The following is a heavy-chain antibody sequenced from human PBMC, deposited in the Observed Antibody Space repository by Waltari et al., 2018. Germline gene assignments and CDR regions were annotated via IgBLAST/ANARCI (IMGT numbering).Heavy chain of an antibody. CDR1: GGTFSSYA. V-gene: IGHV1-69*10. CDR3: AREPVGVQGRAYFDY. Sequence: QVQLVQSGAEVKKPGSSVKVSCKASGGTFSSYAISWVRQAPGQGLEWMGGSIPILGIANYAQKFQGRVTITADKSTSTAYMELSSLRSEDTAVYYCAREPVGVQGRAYFDYWGQGTLVTVSS. D-gene: IGHD3-10*01. CDR2: SIPILGIA. J-gene: IGHJ4*02.